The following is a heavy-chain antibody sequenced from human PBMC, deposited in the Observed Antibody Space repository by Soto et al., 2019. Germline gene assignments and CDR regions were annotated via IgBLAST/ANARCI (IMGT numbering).Heavy chain of an antibody. CDR1: GGTFSSYT. CDR3: ARTRRGNQSGPEGVDYYYYGMDF. V-gene: IGHV1-69*02. D-gene: IGHD2-15*01. Sequence: QVQLVQSGAEVKKPGSSVKVSCKASGGTFSSYTISWVRQAPGQGLEWMGMIIPILGIANYAQKFQGRVTITADKSTSTAYMELSSLRSEDTAVYYCARTRRGNQSGPEGVDYYYYGMDFWGQGTTVTVSS. J-gene: IGHJ6*02. CDR2: IIPILGIA.